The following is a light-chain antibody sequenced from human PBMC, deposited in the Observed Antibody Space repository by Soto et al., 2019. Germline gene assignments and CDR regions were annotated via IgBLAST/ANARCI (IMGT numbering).Light chain of an antibody. V-gene: IGKV1-5*03. Sequence: DIQMTQSPSTLSASVGDGVTITCRASQTITTSLAWYQQKPGKAPKLLIYKASSLESGVPSRFSGSGSGTEFILTIISRQPDDFATYFCQQYDSYSVRTFGQGTKVAI. J-gene: IGKJ1*01. CDR1: QTITTS. CDR3: QQYDSYSVRT. CDR2: KAS.